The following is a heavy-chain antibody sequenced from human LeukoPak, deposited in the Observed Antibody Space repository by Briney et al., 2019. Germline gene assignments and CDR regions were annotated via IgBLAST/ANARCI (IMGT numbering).Heavy chain of an antibody. CDR2: ISYDGSNK. V-gene: IGHV3-30*03. CDR1: GFTFSSYG. J-gene: IGHJ4*02. CDR3: ARGIDLGTTLDY. Sequence: PGRSLRLSCAASGFTFSSYGMHWVRQAPGKGLEWVAVISYDGSNKYYADSVKGRFTISRDNSKNTLYLQMNSLRAEDTAVYYCARGIDLGTTLDYWGQGTLVTVSS. D-gene: IGHD7-27*01.